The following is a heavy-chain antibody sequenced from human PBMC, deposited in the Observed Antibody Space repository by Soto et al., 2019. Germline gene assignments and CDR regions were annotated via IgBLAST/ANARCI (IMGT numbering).Heavy chain of an antibody. V-gene: IGHV4-30-4*01. CDR2: IDHSGST. Sequence: QVQLQESGQGLVRPSQTRSLTCTISGGSIRSGDYNWIWIRQPPGKVLEWIGYIDHSGSTYYNPSLQRRVNISIDTSKNQFSLKLSSVTAADTAVYYCDIDLDYGSNSGLDYWGQGTLVTVSS. J-gene: IGHJ4*02. CDR3: DIDLDYGSNSGLDY. CDR1: GGSIRSGDYN. D-gene: IGHD4-17*01.